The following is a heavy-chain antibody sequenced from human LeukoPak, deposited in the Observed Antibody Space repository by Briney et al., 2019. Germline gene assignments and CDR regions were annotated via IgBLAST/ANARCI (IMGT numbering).Heavy chain of an antibody. J-gene: IGHJ4*02. V-gene: IGHV1-2*02. CDR2: INPNSGGT. CDR1: GYTFTGYY. Sequence: ASVKVSCKASGYTFTGYYMHWVRQAPGQGLEWMGWINPNSGGTNYAQKFQGRVTMTRDTSISTAYMELSRLRSDDTAVYYCARAKGIVVVVAATLGLNYWGQGTLVTVSS. CDR3: ARAKGIVVVVAATLGLNY. D-gene: IGHD2-15*01.